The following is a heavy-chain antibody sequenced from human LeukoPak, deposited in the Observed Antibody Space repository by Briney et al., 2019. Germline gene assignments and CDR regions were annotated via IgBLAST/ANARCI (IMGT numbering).Heavy chain of an antibody. CDR3: ASMVRGVAIFGH. CDR1: GFSFGSYS. V-gene: IGHV3-48*01. J-gene: IGHJ5*02. Sequence: GGSLRLSCGTSGFSFGSYSMNWVRQAPGKGLEWIAYINSISSATYYADSGKGRFTISRDNSKNTLYLQMNSLRAEDTAVYYCASMVRGVAIFGHWGQGTLVTVSS. CDR2: INSISSAT. D-gene: IGHD3-10*01.